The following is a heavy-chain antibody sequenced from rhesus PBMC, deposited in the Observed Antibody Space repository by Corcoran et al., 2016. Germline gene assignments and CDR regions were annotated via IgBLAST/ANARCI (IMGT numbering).Heavy chain of an antibody. CDR1: ELPFRSYD. CDR2: SAIGGDT. CDR3: VRDRYAYGVSLDV. J-gene: IGHJ5-2*02. Sequence: VEQLVESGGGLVQPGASLRLSCAASELPFRSYDLPWVRQAPEKGLEWISASAIGGDTYYSDPVRGRFTISRDNAKNALYLQMNSLRAEDTAVYYCVRDRYAYGVSLDVWGRGVLVTVSS. V-gene: IGHV3-132*01. D-gene: IGHD4-29*01.